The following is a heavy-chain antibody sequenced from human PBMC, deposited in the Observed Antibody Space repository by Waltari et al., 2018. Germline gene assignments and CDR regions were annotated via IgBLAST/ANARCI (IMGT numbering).Heavy chain of an antibody. CDR1: GYSFNRYG. J-gene: IGHJ4*02. V-gene: IGHV1-18*01. D-gene: IGHD4-17*01. CDR3: ARVLWSTVTSLDY. Sequence: QVQLAQSGSEVKKPGASVKVSCTTSGYSFNRYGITWVRQAPGQGLEWMGWISDYTTQTTYGQRFQDRVIMTTDTSSSTAYMELRGLTSDDTAVYFCARVLWSTVTSLDYWGQGTLVTVSS. CDR2: ISDYTTQT.